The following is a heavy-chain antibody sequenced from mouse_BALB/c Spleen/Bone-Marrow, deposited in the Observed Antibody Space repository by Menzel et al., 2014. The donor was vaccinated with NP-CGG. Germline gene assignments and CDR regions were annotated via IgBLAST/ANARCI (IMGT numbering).Heavy chain of an antibody. Sequence: VQLQQSGPELVKPGASVKISCKASGYAFSSSWMNWVKQRPGQGLEWIGRIYPGDGDTNYNGKFKGKATLTADKSSSTAYMQLSSLTSVDSAVYFCARWGLRRYFDYWGQGTTLTVSS. CDR2: IYPGDGDT. J-gene: IGHJ2*01. CDR1: GYAFSSSW. D-gene: IGHD2-2*01. CDR3: ARWGLRRYFDY. V-gene: IGHV1-82*01.